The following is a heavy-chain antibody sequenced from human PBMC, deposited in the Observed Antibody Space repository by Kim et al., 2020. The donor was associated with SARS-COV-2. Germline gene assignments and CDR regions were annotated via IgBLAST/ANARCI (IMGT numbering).Heavy chain of an antibody. J-gene: IGHJ6*02. CDR2: STK. V-gene: IGHV3-48*03. D-gene: IGHD4-17*01. CDR3: ATEDDYADV. Sequence: STKYDADSVKGRFTISRDNAKNSLYLQMNSRRAEDTAVYYCATEDDYADVWGQGTTVTVSS.